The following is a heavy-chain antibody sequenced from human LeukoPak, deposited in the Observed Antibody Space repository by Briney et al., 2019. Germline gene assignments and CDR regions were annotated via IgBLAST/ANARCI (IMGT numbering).Heavy chain of an antibody. Sequence: ASVKVSCKASGYTFTGYYMHWVRQAPGQGLEWMGWINPNSGGTNYAQKFQGRVTMTRDTSISTAYMELSRLRSDDTAVYYCARYFWSGYYKGFDYWGQGTLVTVSS. V-gene: IGHV1-2*02. J-gene: IGHJ4*02. CDR2: INPNSGGT. D-gene: IGHD3-3*01. CDR1: GYTFTGYY. CDR3: ARYFWSGYYKGFDY.